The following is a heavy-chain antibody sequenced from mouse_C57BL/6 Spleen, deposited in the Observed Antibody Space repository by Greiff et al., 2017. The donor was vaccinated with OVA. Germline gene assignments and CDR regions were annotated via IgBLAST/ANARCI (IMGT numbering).Heavy chain of an antibody. D-gene: IGHD2-4*01. CDR2: INPNNGGT. J-gene: IGHJ3*01. CDR1: GYTFTDYN. V-gene: IGHV1-22*01. CDR3: ASLYEYHFAY. Sequence: EVQLQQSGPELVKPGASVKLSCKASGYTFTDYNMHWVKQSHGKSLEWIGYINPNNGGTSYNQKFKGKATLTVNKSSSTAYMELRSLTSEDSAVYYCASLYEYHFAYWGQGTLVTVSA.